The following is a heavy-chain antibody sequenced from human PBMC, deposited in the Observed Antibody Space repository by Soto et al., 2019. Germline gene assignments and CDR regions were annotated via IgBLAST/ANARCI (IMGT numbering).Heavy chain of an antibody. V-gene: IGHV3-15*01. Sequence: GGSLRLSCAASGFTFSNAWMSWVRQAPGKGLEWVGRIKSKTDGGTTDYAAPVKGRFTISRDDSKNTLYLQMNSLKTEDTAVYYCTTLAVGATFDAFDIWGQGTMVTVSS. CDR2: IKSKTDGGTT. CDR1: GFTFSNAW. CDR3: TTLAVGATFDAFDI. J-gene: IGHJ3*02. D-gene: IGHD1-26*01.